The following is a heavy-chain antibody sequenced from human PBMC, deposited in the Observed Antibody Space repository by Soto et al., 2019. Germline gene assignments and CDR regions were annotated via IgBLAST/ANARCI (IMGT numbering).Heavy chain of an antibody. Sequence: SETLSLTCTVSGGSISSGGYYWSWIRQHPGKGLEWIGYIYYSGSTCYNPSLKSRVTISVDTSKNQFSLKLSSVTAADTAVYYCARDMVRGRPYGMDVWGQGTTVTVSS. CDR3: ARDMVRGRPYGMDV. CDR2: IYYSGST. V-gene: IGHV4-31*03. J-gene: IGHJ6*01. CDR1: GGSISSGGYY. D-gene: IGHD3-10*01.